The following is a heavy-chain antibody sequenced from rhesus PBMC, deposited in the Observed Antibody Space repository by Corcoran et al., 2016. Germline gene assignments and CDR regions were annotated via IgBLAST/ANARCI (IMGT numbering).Heavy chain of an antibody. V-gene: IGHV4-169*01. Sequence: QLQLQESGPGLVKPSETLSLTCVVSGGSISSSYWSWIHQAPGKGLEWIGYIYGRGSSTNYNPALKIRVPLSVATSKNQLSLKLRSVTAADTAVYYCARGLSWNYRLDYWGQGVLVTVSS. D-gene: IGHD1-1*01. CDR3: ARGLSWNYRLDY. CDR2: IYGRGSST. J-gene: IGHJ4*01. CDR1: GGSISSSY.